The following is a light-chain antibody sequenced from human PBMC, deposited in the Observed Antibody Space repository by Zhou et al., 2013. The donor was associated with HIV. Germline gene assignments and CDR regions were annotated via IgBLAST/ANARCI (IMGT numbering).Light chain of an antibody. CDR1: QSVRNY. J-gene: IGKJ5*01. CDR2: DAS. V-gene: IGKV3-11*01. Sequence: EVVLTQSPATLSLSPGERATLSCRASQSVRNYLAWYQQKPGQAPRLFIYDASNRATGIPARFSGSGSGTDFTLTISSLEPEDFAVYYCQQRSNWPPTFGQGTRL. CDR3: QQRSNWPPT.